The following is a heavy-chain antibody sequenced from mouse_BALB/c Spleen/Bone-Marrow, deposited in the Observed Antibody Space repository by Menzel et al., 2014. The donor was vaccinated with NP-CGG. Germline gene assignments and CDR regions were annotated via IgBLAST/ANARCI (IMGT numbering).Heavy chain of an antibody. CDR2: IYPGSGNT. Sequence: QVQLQQSGTELVRPGTSVKISCKASGYALTNYWLGWVKRRPGHGLEWIGDIYPGSGNTYYNEKFKGKVTLTADKSSSTAYMQLSGLTSEDSAVYFCTRRRSLDYWGQGTTLTVSS. CDR3: TRRRSLDY. CDR1: GYALTNYW. V-gene: IGHV1-63*01. J-gene: IGHJ2*01.